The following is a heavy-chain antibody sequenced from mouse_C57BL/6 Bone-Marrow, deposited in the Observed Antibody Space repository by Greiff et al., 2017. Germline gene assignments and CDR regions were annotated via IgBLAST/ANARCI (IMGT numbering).Heavy chain of an antibody. Sequence: QVHVKQSGAELVKPGASVKLSCKASGYTFTEYTIHWVKRRSGQGLVGIGWFYPGGGSIKYNAKFKDKATLTADKSSSTVSMELSRLTSEDSAIYFCARDEDYYYGSRPLFADWGQGTLVTVSA. V-gene: IGHV1-62-2*01. D-gene: IGHD1-1*01. CDR2: FYPGGGSI. CDR1: GYTFTEYT. J-gene: IGHJ3*01. CDR3: ARDEDYYYGSRPLFAD.